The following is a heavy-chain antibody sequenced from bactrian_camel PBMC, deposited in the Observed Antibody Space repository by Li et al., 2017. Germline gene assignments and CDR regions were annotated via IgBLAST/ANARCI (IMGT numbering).Heavy chain of an antibody. V-gene: IGHV3S40*01. CDR1: GFTFTNYA. Sequence: VQLVESGGGLVQPGGSLRLSCAASGFTFTNYAMNWVRQGPGKRLEWVAGIVSGSDITAYADSVKGRFTMSRDNDWRTVYLQMNGLTPEDTAMYYCSINVHAPRVVPGIACAPQEYWGQGTQVTVS. D-gene: IGHD2*01. CDR3: SINVHAPRVVPGIACAPQEY. J-gene: IGHJ4*01. CDR2: IVSGSDIT.